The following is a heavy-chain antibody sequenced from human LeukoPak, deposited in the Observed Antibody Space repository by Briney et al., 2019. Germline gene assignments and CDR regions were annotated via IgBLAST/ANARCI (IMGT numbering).Heavy chain of an antibody. J-gene: IGHJ3*02. CDR1: GGSFSGYY. V-gene: IGHV4-34*01. CDR3: AREAIVVVNIDAFDI. Sequence: PSETLSLTCAVYGGSFSGYYWSWIRQPPGKGLEWIGEINHSGSTNYNPSLKSRVTISVDTSKNQFSLKLSSVTAADTAVYYCAREAIVVVNIDAFDIWGQGTMVTVSS. D-gene: IGHD3-22*01. CDR2: INHSGST.